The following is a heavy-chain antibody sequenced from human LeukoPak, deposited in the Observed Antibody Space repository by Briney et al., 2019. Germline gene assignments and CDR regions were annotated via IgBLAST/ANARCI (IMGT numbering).Heavy chain of an antibody. CDR3: AKDGGIAVAGTFDY. V-gene: IGHV3-30*18. J-gene: IGHJ4*02. Sequence: GMSLRLSCAASGFTFSSYGMHWVRQAPGKGLEWVAVISYDGSNKYYADSVKGRFTISRDNSKNTLYLQMSSLRAEDTAVYYCAKDGGIAVAGTFDYWGQGTLVTVSS. D-gene: IGHD6-19*01. CDR1: GFTFSSYG. CDR2: ISYDGSNK.